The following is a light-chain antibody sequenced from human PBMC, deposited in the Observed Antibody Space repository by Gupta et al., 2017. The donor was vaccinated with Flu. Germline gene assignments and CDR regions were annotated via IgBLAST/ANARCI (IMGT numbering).Light chain of an antibody. CDR2: DVS. Sequence: PASVSGSPGQSITISCTGTSSDVGTYNLVSWYQQHPGKAPKLMIYDVSKRPSGVSNRFSGSKSGNTASLTISGLQAEDEADYYCCSYAGSATGVFGGGTKLTVL. CDR3: CSYAGSATGV. CDR1: SSDVGTYNL. J-gene: IGLJ3*02. V-gene: IGLV2-23*02.